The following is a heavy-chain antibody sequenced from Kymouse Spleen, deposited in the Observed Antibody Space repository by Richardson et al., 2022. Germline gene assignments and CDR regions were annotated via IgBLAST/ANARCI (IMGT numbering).Heavy chain of an antibody. Sequence: QVQLVESGGGVVQPGRSLRLSCAASGFTFSSYGMHWVRQAPGKGLEWVAVIWYDGSNKYYADSVKGRFTISRDNSKNTLYLQMNSLRAEDTAVYYCARDHSGSYYHYYYYYGMDVWGQGTTVTVSS. J-gene: IGHJ6*02. CDR1: GFTFSSYG. CDR2: IWYDGSNK. CDR3: ARDHSGSYYHYYYYYGMDV. V-gene: IGHV3-33*01. D-gene: IGHD1-26*01.